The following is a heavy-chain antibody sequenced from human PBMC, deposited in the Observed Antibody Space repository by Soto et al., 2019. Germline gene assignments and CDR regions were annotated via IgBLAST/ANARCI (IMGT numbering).Heavy chain of an antibody. CDR3: ERFHITGPVDS. CDR1: GGSVSSGSYF. J-gene: IGHJ4*02. D-gene: IGHD2-8*02. CDR2: IFQSGTT. Sequence: QVQLQGSGPGLVTPSETLSLTCTVSGGSVSSGSYFWSWIRQPPGKGLERIGKIFQSGTTNYNPPVKRRVIISVATCTSELWLKLNSLSAAETAVYYCERFHITGPVDSWGQGNLVTVSS. V-gene: IGHV4-61*01.